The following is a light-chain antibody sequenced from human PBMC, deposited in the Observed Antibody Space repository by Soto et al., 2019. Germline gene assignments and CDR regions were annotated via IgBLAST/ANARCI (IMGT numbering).Light chain of an antibody. Sequence: DIQITHSPSSLSASVVDRVTITCRASQGIRNDLGWYQQKPGTAPKLLISDASNLETGVPSRFSGSRFGTDFTFTISSLQPEDIATYYCQQYDNLPITFGQGTRLEIK. CDR3: QQYDNLPIT. CDR1: QGIRND. CDR2: DAS. V-gene: IGKV1-33*01. J-gene: IGKJ5*01.